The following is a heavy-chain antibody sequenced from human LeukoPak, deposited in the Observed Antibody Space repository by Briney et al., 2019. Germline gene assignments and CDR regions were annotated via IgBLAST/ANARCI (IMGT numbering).Heavy chain of an antibody. Sequence: SETLSLSCSVSGGSISGYYWSWIRQPPGKGLEWIGYIHYSGSTHYNPSLKSRVTISVDTSKNQFSLKLSSVTAADTAVYFCARTQEAGYSSARCDSYYYYYMDVWGKGTTVTISS. V-gene: IGHV4-59*01. CDR3: ARTQEAGYSSARCDSYYYYYMDV. D-gene: IGHD6-19*01. J-gene: IGHJ6*03. CDR1: GGSISGYY. CDR2: IHYSGST.